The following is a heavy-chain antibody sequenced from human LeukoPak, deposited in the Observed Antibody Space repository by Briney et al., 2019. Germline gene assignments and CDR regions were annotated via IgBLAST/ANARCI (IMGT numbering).Heavy chain of an antibody. CDR3: ARVLPRLSWGEFDY. J-gene: IGHJ4*02. D-gene: IGHD3-16*01. CDR1: GYTFTTYG. CDR2: ISAYSANT. Sequence: ASVKVSCKASGYTFTTYGISWVRQAPGQGLEWMGWISAYSANTNYIQSLQGRVTISTDTSTSTAYMELRGLRSDDTGVYYCARVLPRLSWGEFDYWGQGTLVTVSS. V-gene: IGHV1-18*01.